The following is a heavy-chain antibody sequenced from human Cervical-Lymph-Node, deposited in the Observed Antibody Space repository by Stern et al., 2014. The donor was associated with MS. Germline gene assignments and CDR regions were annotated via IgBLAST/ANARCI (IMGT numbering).Heavy chain of an antibody. CDR1: GYYFIDHA. J-gene: IGHJ4*02. D-gene: IGHD4-11*01. CDR2: INVGPGTT. Sequence: VQLVESGAEVEKPGASMTISCKTSGYYFIDHAIHLVRQAPGPRLEWMGWINVGPGTTKYSQKFQGRVSFTRDKAASAAYMDLSSLSPDDTAVYYCARQPDYSDFLDFWGQGTLVTVSS. CDR3: ARQPDYSDFLDF. V-gene: IGHV1-3*01.